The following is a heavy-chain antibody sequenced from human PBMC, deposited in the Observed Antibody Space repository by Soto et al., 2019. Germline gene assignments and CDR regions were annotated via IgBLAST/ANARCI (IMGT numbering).Heavy chain of an antibody. CDR3: ARALWFNFFWFDP. Sequence: SETLSLTCAVYGGSFSDYHWSWIRQPPGKGLEWIGEINHSGSTYYNPSLKSRVTISVDTSKSQFSLKLSSVTAADTAVYYCARALWFNFFWFDPWAPGTLVTVSS. J-gene: IGHJ5*02. V-gene: IGHV4-34*01. D-gene: IGHD3-10*01. CDR2: INHSGST. CDR1: GGSFSDYH.